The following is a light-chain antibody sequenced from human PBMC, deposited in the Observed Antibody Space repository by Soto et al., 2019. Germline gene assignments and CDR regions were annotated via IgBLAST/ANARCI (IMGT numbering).Light chain of an antibody. V-gene: IGKV3-20*01. CDR3: QQYGDSRT. J-gene: IGKJ1*01. CDR1: QSVNSNY. Sequence: EIVLTQSPGTLCLSPGERATLSCRASQSVNSNYLAWYQQKPGRAPRLLIYDASSRATAIPDRFSGSGSGTDFTLTINRLEPKDFAVYYCQQYGDSRTFGQGTKVEVK. CDR2: DAS.